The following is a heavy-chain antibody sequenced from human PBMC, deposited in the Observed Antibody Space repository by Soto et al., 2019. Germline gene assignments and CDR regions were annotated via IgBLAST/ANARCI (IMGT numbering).Heavy chain of an antibody. CDR3: AKVPLYSGYDHYFDY. Sequence: PGGSLRLSCAASGFTFSSYGMHWVRQAPGKGLEWVAVISYDGSNKYYADSVKGRFTISRDNSKNTLYLQMNSLRAEDTAVYYCAKVPLYSGYDHYFDYWGQGTLVTVSS. D-gene: IGHD5-12*01. CDR1: GFTFSSYG. J-gene: IGHJ4*02. CDR2: ISYDGSNK. V-gene: IGHV3-30*18.